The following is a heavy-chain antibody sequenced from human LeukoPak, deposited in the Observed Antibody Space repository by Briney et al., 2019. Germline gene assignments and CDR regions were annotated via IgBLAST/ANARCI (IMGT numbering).Heavy chain of an antibody. Sequence: SETLSLTCAVYGGSISGYYWTWIRQPPGKGLEWIGEINHSGSTNYNPSLKSRVTISVDTSKNQFSLKLSSVTAADTAVYYCARNENFDYWGQGTLVTVSS. J-gene: IGHJ4*02. V-gene: IGHV4-34*01. CDR2: INHSGST. CDR3: ARNENFDY. CDR1: GGSISGYY.